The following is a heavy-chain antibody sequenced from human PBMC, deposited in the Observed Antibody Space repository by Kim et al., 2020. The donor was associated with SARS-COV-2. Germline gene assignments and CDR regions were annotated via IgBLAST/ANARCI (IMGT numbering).Heavy chain of an antibody. D-gene: IGHD3-22*01. CDR3: AREGGNSGYYSIDS. Sequence: SVKGRFTTSRDNSNHTLDLQMNSLRAEDTAVYCCAREGGNSGYYSIDSWGQGTLVTVSS. J-gene: IGHJ5*01. V-gene: IGHV3-30*07.